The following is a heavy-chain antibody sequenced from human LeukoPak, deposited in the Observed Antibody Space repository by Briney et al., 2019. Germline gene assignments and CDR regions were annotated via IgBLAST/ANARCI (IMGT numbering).Heavy chain of an antibody. CDR2: LYTSGNT. CDR1: GGSISNYY. V-gene: IGHV4-4*07. CDR3: ARAGSSTSPPGVV. D-gene: IGHD2-2*01. J-gene: IGHJ6*04. Sequence: SETLSLTCTVSGGSISNYYWSWVRQPAGKGLEWIGRLYTSGNTNYNPSLKSRVAMSVDTSKNQFSLNLTSVTAADTAVYYCARAGSSTSPPGVVWGKGTTVTVSS.